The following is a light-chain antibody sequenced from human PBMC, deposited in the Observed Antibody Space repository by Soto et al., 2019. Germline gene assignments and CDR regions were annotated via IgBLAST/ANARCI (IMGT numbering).Light chain of an antibody. J-gene: IGKJ4*01. CDR3: QQYYRTPLT. Sequence: DIVMTQSPQSLAVSLRERATIHCKSSPSLCYSPNNKNYLAWYQQKQGQPPKLLIYWASTRESGVPDRFSGSGSGTDFNLTISSLQAEDVAVYYCQQYYRTPLTFGGGTKVDIK. V-gene: IGKV4-1*01. CDR1: PSLCYSPNNKNY. CDR2: WAS.